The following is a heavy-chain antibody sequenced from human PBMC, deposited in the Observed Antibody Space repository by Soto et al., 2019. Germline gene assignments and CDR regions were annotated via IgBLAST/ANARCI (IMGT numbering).Heavy chain of an antibody. V-gene: IGHV3-30*18. CDR3: AKDRLVGCGGDCHYDH. CDR1: GFTFSHYG. D-gene: IGHD2-21*02. CDR2: ISFDGSNE. J-gene: IGHJ4*02. Sequence: QVQLVESGGGVVQPGRSLRLSCAASGFTFSHYGMHWVRQAPGKGLEWVAVISFDGSNEFYADSVKGRFTISRDSSRYTLDLEMNSLTAEDTAVYYCAKDRLVGCGGDCHYDHWGQETLVTVS.